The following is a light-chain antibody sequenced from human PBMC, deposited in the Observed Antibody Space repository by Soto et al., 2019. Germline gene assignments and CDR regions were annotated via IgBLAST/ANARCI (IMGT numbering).Light chain of an antibody. CDR1: QSVSNY. V-gene: IGKV3-11*01. CDR3: QHRSDWPIT. CDR2: DAS. Sequence: EIVLTQSPSTLSLSPGERSTLSCMASQSVSNYLAWYQQKPGQAPRLPISDASNRATGIPARFSGSGSGTDFTLTIDSLEPEDFAVYYCQHRSDWPITFGQGTRLEIK. J-gene: IGKJ5*01.